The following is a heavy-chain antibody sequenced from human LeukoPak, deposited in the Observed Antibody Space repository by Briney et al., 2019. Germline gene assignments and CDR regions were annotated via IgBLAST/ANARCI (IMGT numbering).Heavy chain of an antibody. V-gene: IGHV1-2*02. CDR3: ARAGFWSGGSCYSNDY. Sequence: ASVKVSCKASGYTFTGYYIHWVRQAPGQGLEWMGWISPNSGGTSYAQRFQGRVTMTRDTSISTVYMDLSSLRSDDTAMYYCARAGFWSGGSCYSNDYWGQGTLVTVSS. J-gene: IGHJ4*02. CDR1: GYTFTGYY. D-gene: IGHD2-15*01. CDR2: ISPNSGGT.